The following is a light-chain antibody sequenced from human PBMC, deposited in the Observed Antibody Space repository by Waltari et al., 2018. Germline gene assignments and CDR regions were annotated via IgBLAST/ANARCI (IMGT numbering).Light chain of an antibody. Sequence: EIVLTQSPATLSLSPGERATLSCRASQSVSSYLAWYQQKPGQGPRLLIYYASNRATGIPARFSGSGSGTDFSLTISSLEPEDFEVYYCQHRSNWPLTFGGGTKVEIK. CDR3: QHRSNWPLT. CDR1: QSVSSY. J-gene: IGKJ4*01. CDR2: YAS. V-gene: IGKV3-11*01.